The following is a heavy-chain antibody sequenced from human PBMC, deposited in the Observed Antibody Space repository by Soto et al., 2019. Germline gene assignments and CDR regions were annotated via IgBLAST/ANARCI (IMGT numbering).Heavy chain of an antibody. J-gene: IGHJ3*01. V-gene: IGHV3-23*01. CDR1: GFIFTNYA. Sequence: VGSLRLSCAASGFIFTNYAMNWVRQAPGKGLEWVSVIGGRGNSAYYADSVQGRFTISRDNSKNTLSLQMSSLAADDTAIYYCVREGRGSFDFWGRGTMVTVSS. D-gene: IGHD5-12*01. CDR3: VREGRGSFDF. CDR2: IGGRGNSA.